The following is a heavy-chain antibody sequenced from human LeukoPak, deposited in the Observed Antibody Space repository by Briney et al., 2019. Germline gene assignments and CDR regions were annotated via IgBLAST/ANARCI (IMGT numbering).Heavy chain of an antibody. CDR1: GGSISSYY. J-gene: IGHJ6*03. D-gene: IGHD2-2*01. Sequence: PSETLSLTCTVSGGSISSYYWSWIRQPAGKGLEWIGRIYTSGSTNYNPSLNSPVTMSVNTSKNQFSLKLSSVTAADTAVYYCAREGTLYCSSTSCHYYYYYMDVWGKGTTVTVSS. CDR3: AREGTLYCSSTSCHYYYYYMDV. V-gene: IGHV4-4*07. CDR2: IYTSGST.